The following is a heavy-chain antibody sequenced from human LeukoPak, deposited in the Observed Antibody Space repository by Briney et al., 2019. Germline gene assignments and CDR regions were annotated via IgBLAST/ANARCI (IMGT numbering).Heavy chain of an antibody. CDR3: ARDWVDYDFWSGYYYYYYGMDV. J-gene: IGHJ6*02. V-gene: IGHV3-33*01. CDR2: IWYDGSNK. Sequence: GGSLRLSCAASGFTLSSYGMHWVRQAPGKGLEWVAVIWYDGSNKYYADSVKGRFTISRDNSKNTLYLQMNSLRAEDTAVYYCARDWVDYDFWSGYYYYYYGMDVWGQGTTVTVSS. D-gene: IGHD3-3*01. CDR1: GFTLSSYG.